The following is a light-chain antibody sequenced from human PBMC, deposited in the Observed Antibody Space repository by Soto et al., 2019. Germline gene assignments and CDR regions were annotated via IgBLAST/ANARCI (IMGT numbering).Light chain of an antibody. CDR2: LNNDGSH. J-gene: IGLJ3*02. V-gene: IGLV4-69*01. CDR1: TGHSHYA. CDR3: QTWGTGINWV. Sequence: QPVLTQSPSAPASLGASVKLTCTLSTGHSHYAVAWHQQQAEKGPRFLMKLNNDGSHYRGDGIPDRFSGSSSGTERYLTISSLQSDDEADYFCQTWGTGINWVFGAGTQLTVL.